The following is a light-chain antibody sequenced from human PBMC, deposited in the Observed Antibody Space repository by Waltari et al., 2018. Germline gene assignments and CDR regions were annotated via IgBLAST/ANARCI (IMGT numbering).Light chain of an antibody. J-gene: IGKJ1*01. CDR3: QQYYSIRGA. Sequence: DIVMTQPPDSLAVSLGERATINCKSSQSVLYSSNNKNYLAWYQQKPGQPPKLLIYWASTRESGVPDRFSGSGSGTDFTLTISSLQAEDVAVYYCQQYYSIRGAFGQGTKVEIK. V-gene: IGKV4-1*01. CDR1: QSVLYSSNNKNY. CDR2: WAS.